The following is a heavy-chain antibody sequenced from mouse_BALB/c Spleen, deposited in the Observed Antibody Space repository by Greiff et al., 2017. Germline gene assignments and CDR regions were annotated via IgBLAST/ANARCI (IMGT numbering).Heavy chain of an antibody. CDR3: ASNYGNSFYYAMDY. Sequence: ESGPGLVKPSQSLSLTCSVTGYSITSGYYWNWIRQFPGNKLEWMGYISYDGSNNYNPSLKNRISITRDTSKNQFFLKLNSVTTEDTATYYCASNYGNSFYYAMDYWGQGTSVTVSS. J-gene: IGHJ4*01. V-gene: IGHV3-6*02. CDR1: GYSITSGYY. CDR2: ISYDGSN. D-gene: IGHD2-1*01.